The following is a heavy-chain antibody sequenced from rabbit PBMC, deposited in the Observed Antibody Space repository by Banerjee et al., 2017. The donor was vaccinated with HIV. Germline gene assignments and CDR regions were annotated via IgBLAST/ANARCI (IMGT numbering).Heavy chain of an antibody. D-gene: IGHD6-1*01. CDR3: ARGANSWHTRLDL. CDR2: IVAGSSGTT. Sequence: QEQLKESGGGLVQPGGSLKLSCKASGFTLSSSDYMCWVRQAPGKGLEWIGCIVAGSSGTTYYASWAKGRFTISKTSSTTVTLQMTSLTAADTATYFCARGANSWHTRLDLWGPGTLVTVS. CDR1: GFTLSSSDY. J-gene: IGHJ3*01. V-gene: IGHV1S45*01.